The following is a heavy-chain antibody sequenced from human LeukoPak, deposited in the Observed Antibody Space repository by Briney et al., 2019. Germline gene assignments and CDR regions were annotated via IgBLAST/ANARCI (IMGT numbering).Heavy chain of an antibody. D-gene: IGHD5-24*01. CDR2: ISYDGSNK. V-gene: IGHV3-30-3*01. J-gene: IGHJ4*02. Sequence: PGRSLRLSCAASGFTFSSYAMHWVRQAPGKGLEWVAVISYDGSNKYYADSAKGRFTISRDNSKNTLYLQMNSLRAEGTAVYYCATLVEMATIVFDYWGQGTLVTVSS. CDR3: ATLVEMATIVFDY. CDR1: GFTFSSYA.